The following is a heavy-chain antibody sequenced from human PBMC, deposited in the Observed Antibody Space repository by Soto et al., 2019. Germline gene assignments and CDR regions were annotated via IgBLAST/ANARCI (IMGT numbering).Heavy chain of an antibody. CDR3: ARDRGTPGSFDP. Sequence: LSLTCTVSSGSISIGGYYWILIRQHPGKGLEWIGYIYYSGSTYYNPSLKSRVTISVDTSKNQFSLKLSSVTAADTAVYYCARDRGTPGSFDPWGKGTLVTVSS. J-gene: IGHJ5*02. V-gene: IGHV4-31*03. CDR2: IYYSGST. D-gene: IGHD1-7*01. CDR1: SGSISIGGYY.